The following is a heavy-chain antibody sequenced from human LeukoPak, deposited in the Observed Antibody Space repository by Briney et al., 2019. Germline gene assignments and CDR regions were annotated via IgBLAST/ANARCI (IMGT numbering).Heavy chain of an antibody. J-gene: IGHJ4*02. D-gene: IGHD1-26*01. CDR1: GFTFSSYE. V-gene: IGHV3-48*03. CDR3: ARDLEGVGAKDY. CDR2: ISSSGSTI. Sequence: PGGSLRLSCAASGFTFSSYEMNWVRQAPGKGLEWVSYISSSGSTIYYADSVKGRFTISRDNAKNSLYLQMNSLRAEDTAVYFCARDLEGVGAKDYWGQGTLVTVSS.